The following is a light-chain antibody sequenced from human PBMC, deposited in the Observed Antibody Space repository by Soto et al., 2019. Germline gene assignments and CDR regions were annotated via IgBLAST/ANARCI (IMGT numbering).Light chain of an antibody. V-gene: IGKV1-5*03. CDR3: QQYNDYPLT. CDR1: QSISSW. Sequence: DIQMTQSPSTLSASVGDRVTITCRASQSISSWLAWYQQKSGKAPKLLIYKASSLESGVPSRFSGSGSGTEFTLTIRSLQPDDFATYYCQQYNDYPLTFGGGTRVEIK. CDR2: KAS. J-gene: IGKJ4*01.